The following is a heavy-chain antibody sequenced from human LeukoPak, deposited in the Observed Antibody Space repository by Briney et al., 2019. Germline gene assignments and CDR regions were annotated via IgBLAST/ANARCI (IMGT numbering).Heavy chain of an antibody. Sequence: SVKVSCKASGGTFSSYAISWVRQAPGQGLEWMGGIIPIFGTANYAQKFQGRVTITADKSMSTAYMELSSLRSEDTAVYYCAREGIHCGGDCYSDYWGQGTLVTVSS. CDR3: AREGIHCGGDCYSDY. V-gene: IGHV1-69*06. J-gene: IGHJ4*02. CDR2: IIPIFGTA. D-gene: IGHD2-21*02. CDR1: GGTFSSYA.